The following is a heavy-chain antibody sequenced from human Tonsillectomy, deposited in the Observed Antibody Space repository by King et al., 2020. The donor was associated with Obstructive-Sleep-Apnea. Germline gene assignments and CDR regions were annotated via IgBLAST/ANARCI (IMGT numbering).Heavy chain of an antibody. CDR2: IKRKTDGGRT. D-gene: IGHD3-22*01. Sequence: VQLVESGGGLVKPGGSLRLSCAASGFTFNEAWMSWVRQAPGKGLGGVCRIKRKTDGGRTDYAGTGKGRFSISRDESKNTLYLQTNSLKNEDTAVYYCTTDYYDSSGCYFEYWGQGTLVTVSS. CDR3: TTDYYDSSGCYFEY. CDR1: GFTFNEAW. V-gene: IGHV3-15*01. J-gene: IGHJ4*02.